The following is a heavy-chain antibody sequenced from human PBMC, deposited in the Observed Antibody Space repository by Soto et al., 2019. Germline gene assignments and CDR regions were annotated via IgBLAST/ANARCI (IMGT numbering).Heavy chain of an antibody. Sequence: EVQLVESGGALVKPGGSLRLSCAASGFTFINAWMSWVRQAPGKGLEWVGRIKSKTDGGTTDYAAPVKGRLTISRDDSKNTLYLQMNSLKTEDTAVYYCSTTVIYSGYDWVFDYWGQGTLVTVSS. D-gene: IGHD5-12*01. V-gene: IGHV3-15*02. J-gene: IGHJ4*02. CDR2: IKSKTDGGTT. CDR3: STTVIYSGYDWVFDY. CDR1: GFTFINAW.